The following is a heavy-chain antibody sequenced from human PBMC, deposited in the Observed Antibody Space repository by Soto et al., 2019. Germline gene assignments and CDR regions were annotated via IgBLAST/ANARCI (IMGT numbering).Heavy chain of an antibody. Sequence: QVQLVQSGAEVKKPGASVWVSCKASGYTFTDYAIHWVRQAPGQRLEWMGWINAANGNTRYSQKFQDRVTITRDTSANTAYMELRSLRSEDTAVYYCARDLWLGDSPLGDWGQGILVTVSS. J-gene: IGHJ4*02. D-gene: IGHD3-10*01. CDR1: GYTFTDYA. CDR2: INAANGNT. CDR3: ARDLWLGDSPLGD. V-gene: IGHV1-3*01.